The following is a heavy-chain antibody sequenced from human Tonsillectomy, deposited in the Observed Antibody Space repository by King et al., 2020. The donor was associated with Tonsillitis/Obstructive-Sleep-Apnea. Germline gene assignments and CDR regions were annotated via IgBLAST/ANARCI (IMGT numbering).Heavy chain of an antibody. Sequence: VQLQQWGAGLLKPSETLSLTCAVYGGSFSGYYWSWIRQPPGKGLEWIGEINHSGSTNYNPSLKSRVTISVDTSKKQFSLKLSSVTAADTAVYYCARVAGYCSGGSCLNWFDPWGQGTLVTVSS. J-gene: IGHJ5*02. CDR3: ARVAGYCSGGSCLNWFDP. V-gene: IGHV4-34*01. CDR1: GGSFSGYY. CDR2: INHSGST. D-gene: IGHD2-15*01.